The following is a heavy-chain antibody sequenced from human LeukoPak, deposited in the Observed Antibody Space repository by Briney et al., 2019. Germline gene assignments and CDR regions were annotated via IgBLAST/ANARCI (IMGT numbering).Heavy chain of an antibody. V-gene: IGHV3-48*02. Sequence: GGSLRLSCAASGFTFSTYSVNWVRQAPGEGLEWVSYLSSSYGPISYADSVKGRFTISRDNAKQSLYLQMNCLRDGDTAVYYCATPLDYYDSSGYHQGGDWGQGTLVTVSS. D-gene: IGHD3-22*01. CDR3: ATPLDYYDSSGYHQGGD. CDR2: LSSSYGPI. J-gene: IGHJ4*02. CDR1: GFTFSTYS.